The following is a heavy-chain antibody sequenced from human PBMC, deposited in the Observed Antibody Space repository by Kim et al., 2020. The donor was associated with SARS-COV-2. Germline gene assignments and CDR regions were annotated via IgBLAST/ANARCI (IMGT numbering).Heavy chain of an antibody. Sequence: SETLSLTCAVYGGSFSGYYWSWIRQPPGKGLEWIGEINHSGSTNYNPSLKSRVTISVDTSKNQFSLKLSSVTAADTAVYYCARGSSQRYFQHWGQGTLVTVSS. V-gene: IGHV4-34*01. CDR1: GGSFSGYY. CDR3: ARGSSQRYFQH. D-gene: IGHD6-13*01. J-gene: IGHJ1*01. CDR2: INHSGST.